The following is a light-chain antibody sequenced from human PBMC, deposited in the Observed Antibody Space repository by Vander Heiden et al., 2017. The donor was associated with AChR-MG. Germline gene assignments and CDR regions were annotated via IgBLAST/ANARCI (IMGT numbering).Light chain of an antibody. CDR3: QVWDSSSDWV. CDR1: NIGVKH. V-gene: IGLV3-21*02. Sequence: SYVLPQPPPVSVAPRQKARITCGGNNIGVKHAHWYQQKPGQAPVLIVYDDSDRPSGIPERFSGSNSGNTATLTISRVEAGDEADYYCQVWDSSSDWVFGGGTKLTVL. CDR2: DDS. J-gene: IGLJ3*02.